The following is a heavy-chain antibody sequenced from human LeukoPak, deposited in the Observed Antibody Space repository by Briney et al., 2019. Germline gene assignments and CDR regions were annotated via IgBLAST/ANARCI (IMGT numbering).Heavy chain of an antibody. CDR2: IKQDGSEQ. J-gene: IGHJ4*02. CDR3: VKNRRGGSDFWSGYYLFGY. Sequence: GESLRLSCAASGFTFSDYWMSWVRQAPGKGLEWVANIKQDGSEQNSVGSVKGRFTISRDNAKKSLYLQMNSLRAEDTAVYYCVKNRRGGSDFWSGYYLFGYWGQGTQVTVSS. CDR1: GFTFSDYW. V-gene: IGHV3-7*01. D-gene: IGHD3-3*01.